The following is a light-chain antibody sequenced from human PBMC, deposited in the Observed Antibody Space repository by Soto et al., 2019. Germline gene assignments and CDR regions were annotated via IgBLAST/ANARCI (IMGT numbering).Light chain of an antibody. CDR1: SSEVGSYNL. Sequence: QSALTQPASVSGSPGQSITISCTGTSSEVGSYNLVSWYQQHPGKAPKLMIYEGSKRPSGVSNRFSGSKSGNTASLTISGLQAEDEADYYCSSYASSTTPYVFGTGTKLTVL. CDR2: EGS. CDR3: SSYASSTTPYV. V-gene: IGLV2-14*02. J-gene: IGLJ1*01.